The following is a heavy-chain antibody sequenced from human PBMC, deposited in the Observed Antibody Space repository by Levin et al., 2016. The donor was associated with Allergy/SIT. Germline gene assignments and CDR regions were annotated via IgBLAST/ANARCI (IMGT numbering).Heavy chain of an antibody. Sequence: GGSLRLSCAASGFTFSSYGMHWVRQAPGKGLEWVAFIRYDGSNKYYADSVKGRFTISRDNSKNTLYLQMNSLRAEDTAVYYCAKDLRFLEWINDFDYWGQGTLVTVSS. CDR2: IRYDGSNK. CDR3: AKDLRFLEWINDFDY. J-gene: IGHJ4*02. V-gene: IGHV3-30*02. CDR1: GFTFSSYG. D-gene: IGHD3-3*01.